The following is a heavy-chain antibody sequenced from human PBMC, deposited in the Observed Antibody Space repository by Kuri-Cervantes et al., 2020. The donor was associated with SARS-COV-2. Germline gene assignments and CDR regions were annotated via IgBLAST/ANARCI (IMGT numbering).Heavy chain of an antibody. Sequence: ASVKVSCKASGHTFTNYYFYWVRQAPGQGLEWVATFIPGSSYTHYAQKLQGRVTMTTDTSTSTVYMDLRSLRSDDTAVYYCARDRHTYDDFWSAYHAFDIRGQGTMVTDSS. CDR2: FIPGSSYT. V-gene: IGHV1-46*01. CDR1: GHTFTNYY. CDR3: ARDRHTYDDFWSAYHAFDI. J-gene: IGHJ3*02. D-gene: IGHD3-3*01.